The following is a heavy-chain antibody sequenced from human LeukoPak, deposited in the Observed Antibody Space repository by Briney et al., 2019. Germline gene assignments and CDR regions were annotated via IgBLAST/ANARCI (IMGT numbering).Heavy chain of an antibody. J-gene: IGHJ4*02. V-gene: IGHV3-21*06. CDR3: ARAPGEYSGYGGDY. Sequence: PGGSLRLSCEASGFTFNTYSMNWARQAPGKGLEWVSSIDSSGGYMFYADSVKGRFIISRDNAKDSLYLQMNSLRVEDTAVYYCARAPGEYSGYGGDYWGQGTLVTVSS. CDR1: GFTFNTYS. CDR2: IDSSGGYM. D-gene: IGHD5-12*01.